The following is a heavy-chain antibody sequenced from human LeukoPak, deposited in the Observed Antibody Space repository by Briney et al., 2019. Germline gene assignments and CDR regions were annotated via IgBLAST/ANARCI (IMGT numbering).Heavy chain of an antibody. V-gene: IGHV1-69*05. CDR3: ARDDCLSSSWCKGPDY. J-gene: IGHJ4*02. D-gene: IGHD6-13*01. Sequence: SVKVSCKASGGTFSSYAISWVRQAPGQGLEWMGRIIPIFGTANYAQKFQGRVTITTDESTSTAYMELSSLRSEDPAVYYCARDDCLSSSWCKGPDYWGQGTLVTVSS. CDR1: GGTFSSYA. CDR2: IIPIFGTA.